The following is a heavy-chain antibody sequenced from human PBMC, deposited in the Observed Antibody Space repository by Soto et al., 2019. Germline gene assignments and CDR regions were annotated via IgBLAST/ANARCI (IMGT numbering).Heavy chain of an antibody. CDR1: GGSFSGYY. Sequence: SETLSLTCAVYGGSFSGYYWTWIRQPPGTGLEWIGEINHSGSTNYNPSLNSRVTMSVDTSKNQFSLKVNSVTAADTAVYYFARESYYGAGATVVAYWGQGTLVTVSS. CDR2: INHSGST. D-gene: IGHD3-10*01. CDR3: ARESYYGAGATVVAY. V-gene: IGHV4-34*01. J-gene: IGHJ4*02.